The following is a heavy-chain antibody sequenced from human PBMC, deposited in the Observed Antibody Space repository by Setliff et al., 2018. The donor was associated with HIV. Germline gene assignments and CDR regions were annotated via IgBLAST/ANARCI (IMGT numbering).Heavy chain of an antibody. V-gene: IGHV2-70*11. CDR1: GFSLTSSGLC. D-gene: IGHD3-10*01. CDR2: IDWDDDE. CDR3: ARTDDSGRYTDFDV. Sequence: SGPTLVNPTQTLTLTCTFSGFSLTSSGLCVNWLRQPPGKAPEWLARIDWDDDEYYDRSLKTRVTISKDTSRNQVVLTMTNMDPVDTATYYCARTDDSGRYTDFDVWGQGMMVTVSS. J-gene: IGHJ3*01.